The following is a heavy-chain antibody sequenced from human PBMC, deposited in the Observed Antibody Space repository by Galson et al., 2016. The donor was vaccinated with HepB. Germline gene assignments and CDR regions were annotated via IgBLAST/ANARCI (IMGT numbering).Heavy chain of an antibody. CDR1: GFSLSSRGVG. V-gene: IGHV2-5*02. D-gene: IGHD3-16*01. J-gene: IGHJ4*02. Sequence: PALVKPTQTLTLTCTFSGFSLSSRGVGVGWVRQPPGQALEWLAVIYWADGTRYSPSLQSRLSLTRDISNAQVVLKLTNVDPVDTAPYYCVHTDVVSLGGAWRGSYYFDYWGQGTLVTVSS. CDR3: VHTDVVSLGGAWRGSYYFDY. CDR2: IYWADGT.